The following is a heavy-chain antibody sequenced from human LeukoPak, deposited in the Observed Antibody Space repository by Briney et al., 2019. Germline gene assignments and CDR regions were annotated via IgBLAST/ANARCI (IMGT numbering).Heavy chain of an antibody. V-gene: IGHV3-33*01. J-gene: IGHJ4*02. CDR2: IWYDGSKK. CDR1: GFTFTSYG. D-gene: IGHD2-21*01. Sequence: GGSLRLSCAASGFTFTSYGMHWVRQAPGKGLEWVAVIWYDGSKKYYADSMKRRFTISRDNSKHTLYLKMISLRAEDTAVYYCARAVSFYCGGECSLCYWGQRTLVAVSS. CDR3: ARAVSFYCGGECSLCY.